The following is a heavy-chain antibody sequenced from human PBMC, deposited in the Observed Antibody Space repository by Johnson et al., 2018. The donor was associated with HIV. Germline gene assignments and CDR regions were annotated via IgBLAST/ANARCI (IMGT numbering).Heavy chain of an antibody. CDR1: GFTFSSYA. CDR2: ISYDGSDK. CDR3: ARESTATRGDAFDI. Sequence: VQLVESGGGVVQPGRSLRLSCAASGFTFSSYAMHWVRQAPAKGLEWVAFISYDGSDKDNADSVRGRFTISRDNAKNSLYMQMNSLRAEDTALYYCARESTATRGDAFDIWGHGTMVTVSS. V-gene: IGHV3-30*04. J-gene: IGHJ3*02. D-gene: IGHD4-17*01.